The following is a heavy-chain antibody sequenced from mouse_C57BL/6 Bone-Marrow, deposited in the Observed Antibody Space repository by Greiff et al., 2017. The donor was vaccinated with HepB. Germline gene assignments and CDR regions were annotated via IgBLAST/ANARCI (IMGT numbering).Heavy chain of an antibody. CDR2: IYPGDGDT. D-gene: IGHD4-1*01. J-gene: IGHJ2*01. V-gene: IGHV1-82*01. CDR1: GYAFSSSW. Sequence: VQLKESGPELVKPGASVKISCKASGYAFSSSWLNWVKQRPGKGLEWIGRIYPGDGDTNYNGKFKGKATLTADKSSSTAYMQLSSLTSEDSAVYFCARGLGYFDYWGQGTTLTVSS. CDR3: ARGLGYFDY.